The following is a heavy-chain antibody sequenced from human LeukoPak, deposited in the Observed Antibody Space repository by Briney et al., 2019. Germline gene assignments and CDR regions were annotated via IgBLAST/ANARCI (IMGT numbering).Heavy chain of an antibody. CDR3: ARVRGTTVPGDP. J-gene: IGHJ5*02. V-gene: IGHV3-53*01. CDR1: GFTVSSNY. D-gene: IGHD4-17*01. CDR2: IYSGGST. Sequence: GGSLRLSCAASGFTVSSNYMSWVRQAPGNGLEWVSVIYSGGSTYYADSVKGRFTISRDNSKNTLYLQMNSLRAEDTAVYYCARVRGTTVPGDPWGQGTLVTVSS.